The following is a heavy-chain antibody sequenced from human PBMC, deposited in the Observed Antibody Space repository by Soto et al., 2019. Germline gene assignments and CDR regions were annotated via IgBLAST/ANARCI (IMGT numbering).Heavy chain of an antibody. J-gene: IGHJ6*02. D-gene: IGHD3-9*01. CDR3: ARHSNYDILTGYALPDYYYYGMDV. CDR2: IYYSGST. Sequence: PSETLSLTCTVSGGSISSSSYYWGWLRQPPGKGLEWIGSIYYSGSTYYNPSLKSRVTISVDTSKNQFSLKLSSVTAADTAVYYCARHSNYDILTGYALPDYYYYGMDVWGQGTTVTVSS. CDR1: GGSISSSSYY. V-gene: IGHV4-39*01.